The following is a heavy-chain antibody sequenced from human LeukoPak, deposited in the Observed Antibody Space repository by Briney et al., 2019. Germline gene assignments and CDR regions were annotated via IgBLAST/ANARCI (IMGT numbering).Heavy chain of an antibody. CDR3: ARDRTPWYSSSTYGYYYYYMDF. Sequence: GGSLRLSCAASGFTFSSYSMNWVRQAPGKGLEWVSSISSSSSYIYYADSVKGRFTISRDNAKNSLYLQMNSLRAEDTAVYYCARDRTPWYSSSTYGYYYYYMDFWRKGTTVTVSS. V-gene: IGHV3-21*01. CDR2: ISSSSSYI. CDR1: GFTFSSYS. J-gene: IGHJ6*03. D-gene: IGHD6-6*01.